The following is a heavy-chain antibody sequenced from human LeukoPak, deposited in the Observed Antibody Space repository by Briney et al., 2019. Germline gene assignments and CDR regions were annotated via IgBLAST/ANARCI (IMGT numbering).Heavy chain of an antibody. Sequence: ASVKVSCKVSGYTLTELSMHWVRQAPGKGLEWMGGFDPEDGETIYAQKFQGRVTMTEDTSTDTAYMELSSLRSEDTAVYYCATALSPITIFEGEGLDYMDVWGKGTTVTVSS. J-gene: IGHJ6*03. CDR3: ATALSPITIFEGEGLDYMDV. V-gene: IGHV1-24*01. D-gene: IGHD3-3*01. CDR2: FDPEDGET. CDR1: GYTLTELS.